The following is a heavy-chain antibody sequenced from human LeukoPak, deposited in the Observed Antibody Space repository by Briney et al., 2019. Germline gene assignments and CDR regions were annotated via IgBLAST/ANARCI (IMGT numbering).Heavy chain of an antibody. Sequence: SQTLSLTCTVSGGSISSGDYYWSWIRQPPGKGLEWIGYIYYSGSTYYNPSLKSRVTISVDTSKNQFSLKLSSVTAADTAVYYCARDGGMNCSGGSCYSLDYWGQGTLVTVSP. V-gene: IGHV4-30-4*01. J-gene: IGHJ4*02. CDR2: IYYSGST. CDR1: GGSISSGDYY. CDR3: ARDGGMNCSGGSCYSLDY. D-gene: IGHD2-15*01.